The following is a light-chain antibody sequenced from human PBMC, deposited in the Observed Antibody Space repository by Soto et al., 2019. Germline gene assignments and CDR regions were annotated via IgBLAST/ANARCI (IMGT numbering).Light chain of an antibody. Sequence: QSVLTQPPSASGSPGQSVTISCTGTSSDVGGYNYVSWYQQHPGKAPKLMIYEVSKRPSGVPDRFSGSKSGNTASLTVSGHHADDADDYCCSSYAGSNLWVFGGGTKLTVL. CDR2: EVS. CDR1: SSDVGGYNY. CDR3: SSYAGSNLWV. V-gene: IGLV2-8*01. J-gene: IGLJ3*02.